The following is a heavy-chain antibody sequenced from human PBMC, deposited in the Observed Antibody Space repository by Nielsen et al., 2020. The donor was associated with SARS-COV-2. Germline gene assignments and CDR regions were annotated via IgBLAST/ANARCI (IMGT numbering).Heavy chain of an antibody. CDR3: ARYASEYYYYYYMDV. V-gene: IGHV5-10-1*01. CDR1: GYSFTSHW. J-gene: IGHJ6*03. Sequence: GESLKISCKGSGYSFTSHWITWVRQMPGKGLEWMGRIDPSDSYVDYSPSFQGHVAISADKSISTAYLQWSSLKASDTAMYYCARYASEYYYYYYMDVAGTGTPVTV. CDR2: IDPSDSYV. D-gene: IGHD2-2*01.